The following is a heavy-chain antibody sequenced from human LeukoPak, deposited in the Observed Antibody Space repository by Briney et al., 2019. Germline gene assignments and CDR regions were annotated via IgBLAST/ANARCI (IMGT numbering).Heavy chain of an antibody. V-gene: IGHV3-53*01. CDR2: IYSGGST. Sequence: PGGSLRLSCAASGFTLSSNYMSWVRQAPGKGLVWVSVIYSGGSTYYADSVKGRFTISRDNSKNTLYLQMNSLRAEDTAVYYCAKNTQYSGYYDCWGQGTLVAVSS. J-gene: IGHJ4*02. CDR3: AKNTQYSGYYDC. CDR1: GFTLSSNY. D-gene: IGHD6-6*01.